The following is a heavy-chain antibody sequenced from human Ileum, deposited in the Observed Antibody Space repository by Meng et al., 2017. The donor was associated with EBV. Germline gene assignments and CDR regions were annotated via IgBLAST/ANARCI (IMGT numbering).Heavy chain of an antibody. J-gene: IGHJ4*02. CDR2: IIPILGIA. CDR3: ARDEGGWLTAPDY. Sequence: QVQLVQSGAEVKKPGSSVKVSCKASGGTFSSYTISWVRQAPGQGLEWIGRIIPILGIANYAQKFQGRVTITADKSTSTAYMELSSLRSEDTAVYYCARDEGGWLTAPDYWGQGTLVTVSS. CDR1: GGTFSSYT. V-gene: IGHV1-69*08. D-gene: IGHD5-24*01.